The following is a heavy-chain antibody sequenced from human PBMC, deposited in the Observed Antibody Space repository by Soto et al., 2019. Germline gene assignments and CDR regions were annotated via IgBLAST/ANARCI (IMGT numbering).Heavy chain of an antibody. D-gene: IGHD2-15*01. V-gene: IGHV3-23*01. Sequence: GGSLRLSCAASGFTFSSYAMSWVRQAPGKGLEWVSAITGSGDYTYYADSVRGRLTISRDNSKNMLFLQMSSLRVEDTAVYYCATQRGSAHFLIAPFHSWGQGTLVTVSS. CDR3: ATQRGSAHFLIAPFHS. CDR2: ITGSGDYT. CDR1: GFTFSSYA. J-gene: IGHJ4*02.